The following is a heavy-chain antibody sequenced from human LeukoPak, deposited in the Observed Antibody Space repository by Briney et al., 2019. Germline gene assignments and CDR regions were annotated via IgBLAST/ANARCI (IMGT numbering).Heavy chain of an antibody. CDR2: ISYDGSNK. CDR3: ARPNPAFGY. CDR1: GFTFSSYG. V-gene: IGHV3-30*03. D-gene: IGHD1-14*01. Sequence: GGSLRLSCAASGFTFSSYGMHWVRQAPGKGLEWVAVISYDGSNKYYADSVKGRFTISRDNAKNSLYLQMNSLRADDTAVYYCARPNPAFGYWGQGTLVTVSS. J-gene: IGHJ4*02.